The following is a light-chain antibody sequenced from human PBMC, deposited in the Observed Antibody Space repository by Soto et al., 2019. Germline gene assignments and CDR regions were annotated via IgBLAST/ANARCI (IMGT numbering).Light chain of an antibody. Sequence: EIELTQSRATLSLSQGETATLSCRASQNVDKFLAWYQKRPGQPPRLLICESSNRATGVPVRFSGSGSGTVLTLTIGILETEDSAVYYCQQRKNWPPITFGQGTRLEIK. V-gene: IGKV3-11*01. CDR2: ESS. CDR3: QQRKNWPPIT. J-gene: IGKJ5*01. CDR1: QNVDKF.